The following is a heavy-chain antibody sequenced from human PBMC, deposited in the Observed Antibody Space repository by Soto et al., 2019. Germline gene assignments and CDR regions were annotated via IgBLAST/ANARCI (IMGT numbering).Heavy chain of an antibody. V-gene: IGHV3-23*01. CDR3: AKDNSPYSGYNCFDY. D-gene: IGHD5-12*01. CDR2: ISGSGTNT. CDR1: GFTFSSYV. Sequence: EVRLLESGGGLIQPGGSLRLSCAASGFTFSSYVMGWVGQAPGTGLEWVSGISGSGTNTYYADSVKGPFTISRDNSKNPFYLQMTSLRAEDTAEYYCAKDNSPYSGYNCFDYSGEGTLVTLSS. J-gene: IGHJ4*02.